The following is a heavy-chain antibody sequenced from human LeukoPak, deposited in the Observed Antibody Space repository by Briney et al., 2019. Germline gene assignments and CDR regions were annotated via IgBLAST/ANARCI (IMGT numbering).Heavy chain of an antibody. CDR2: ISYDGSNK. V-gene: IGHV3-30-3*01. D-gene: IGHD3-16*01. CDR3: ARPRFGNSPFDY. J-gene: IGHJ4*02. Sequence: GGSLRLSCAASGFTFSSYAMHWVRQAPGKGLEWVAVISYDGSNKYYVDSVKGRFTISRDNSKNTLYLQMNSLRAEDTAVYYCARPRFGNSPFDYWGQGTLVTVSS. CDR1: GFTFSSYA.